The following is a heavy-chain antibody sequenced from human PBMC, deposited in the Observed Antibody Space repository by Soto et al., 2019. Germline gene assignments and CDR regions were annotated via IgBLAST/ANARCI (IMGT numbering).Heavy chain of an antibody. CDR3: ARGPVAGPRKWFDP. V-gene: IGHV4-34*01. J-gene: IGHJ5*02. Sequence: SETLSLTCAVYGGSFSGYYWSWIRQPPGKGLEWIGEINHSGSTNYNPSLKSRVTISVDTSKNQFSLKLSSVTAADTAVYYCARGPVAGPRKWFDPWGQGTLVNVS. CDR1: GGSFSGYY. D-gene: IGHD6-19*01. CDR2: INHSGST.